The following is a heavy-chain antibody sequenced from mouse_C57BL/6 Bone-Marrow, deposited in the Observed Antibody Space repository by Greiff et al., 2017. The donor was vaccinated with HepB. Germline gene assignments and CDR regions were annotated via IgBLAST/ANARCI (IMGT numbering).Heavy chain of an antibody. CDR3: ARGVLGAMDY. CDR1: GYTFTDYY. J-gene: IGHJ4*01. CDR2: INPYNGGT. Sequence: VQLKESGPVLVKPGASVKMSCKASGYTFTDYYMNWVKQSHGKSLEWIGVINPYNGGTSYNQKFKGKATLTVDKSSSTAYMELNSLTSEDSAVYYCARGVLGAMDYWGQGTSVTVSS. D-gene: IGHD4-1*01. V-gene: IGHV1-19*01.